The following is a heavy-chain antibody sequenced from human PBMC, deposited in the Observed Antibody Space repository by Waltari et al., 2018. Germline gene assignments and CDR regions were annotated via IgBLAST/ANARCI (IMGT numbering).Heavy chain of an antibody. J-gene: IGHJ4*02. V-gene: IGHV3-7*04. D-gene: IGHD2-21*02. CDR3: ARGVTTVEY. Sequence: EVQLVESGGGLVQPGGSLRLPCSGSGFTFTNHWMSWVRQAPGKGPEWVASIKQDGSEKYYVDSMKGRFTISRDNAKNSLSLQMDSLRAEDTAVYFCARGVTTVEYWGQGTLVTVSS. CDR2: IKQDGSEK. CDR1: GFTFTNHW.